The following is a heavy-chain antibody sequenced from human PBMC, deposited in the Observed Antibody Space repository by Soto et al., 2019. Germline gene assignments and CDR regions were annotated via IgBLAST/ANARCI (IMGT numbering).Heavy chain of an antibody. Sequence: PSETLSLTCAVSGGSISSSNWWSWVRQPPGKGLEWIGEIYHSGSTNYNPSLKSRVTISVDKSKNQFSLKLSSVAAADTAVYYCARAPRVEGSRINWFDPWGQGTLVTVSS. D-gene: IGHD2-15*01. CDR2: IYHSGST. J-gene: IGHJ5*02. CDR1: GGSISSSNW. V-gene: IGHV4-4*02. CDR3: ARAPRVEGSRINWFDP.